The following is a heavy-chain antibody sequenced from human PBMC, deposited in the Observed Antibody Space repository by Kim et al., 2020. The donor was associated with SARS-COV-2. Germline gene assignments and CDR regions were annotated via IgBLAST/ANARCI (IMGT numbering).Heavy chain of an antibody. CDR2: INSSSSYI. D-gene: IGHD6-19*01. J-gene: IGHJ4*03. CDR1: GFTFSSYS. V-gene: IGHV3-21*01. CDR3: ARQGAGAVAGSFDY. Sequence: GGSLRLSCAASGFTFSSYSMNWVRQAPGKGLEWVSSINSSSSYIYYADSVKGRFTISRDNTKNSLYLQISSLRAENTALYYCARQGAGAVAGSFDYWGHGALVTLSS.